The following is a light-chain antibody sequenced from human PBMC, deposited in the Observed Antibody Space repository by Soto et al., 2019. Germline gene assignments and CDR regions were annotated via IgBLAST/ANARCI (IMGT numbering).Light chain of an antibody. CDR3: QQYYDTPLT. Sequence: DIVMTQSPDSLAVSLGERATINCKSSQSVLYTSNNKNYLAWYQQKPGQSPELLIHWASTRESGVPDRFSGSGSGSVFTLTISSLQAEDVAVYYCQQYYDTPLTFGGGTKVEIK. CDR2: WAS. V-gene: IGKV4-1*01. J-gene: IGKJ4*01. CDR1: QSVLYTSNNKNY.